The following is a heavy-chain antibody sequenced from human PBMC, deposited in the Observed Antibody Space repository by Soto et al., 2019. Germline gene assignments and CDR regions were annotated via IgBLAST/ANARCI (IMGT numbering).Heavy chain of an antibody. D-gene: IGHD1-26*01. Sequence: EVQLVESEGGLVQPGGSLRLSCAASGFTFSSYAMRWVSQAPGKGLEWVSAISGSGDSTYYADSVKGRFTISRDNSKNTLYLQMNSLRAEDTAVYYCARRGSGSYYDYWGQGTLVTVSS. J-gene: IGHJ4*02. V-gene: IGHV3-23*04. CDR1: GFTFSSYA. CDR2: ISGSGDST. CDR3: ARRGSGSYYDY.